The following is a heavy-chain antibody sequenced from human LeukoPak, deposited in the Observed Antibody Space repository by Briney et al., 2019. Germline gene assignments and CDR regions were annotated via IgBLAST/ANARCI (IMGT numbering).Heavy chain of an antibody. D-gene: IGHD3-22*01. J-gene: IGHJ3*02. CDR2: IYTSGST. CDR3: ARSPEYYYDSSGYPDYAFDI. V-gene: IGHV4-59*10. Sequence: SETLSLTCAVYGGSFSGYYWSWIRQPAGKGLEWIGRIYTSGSTNYNPSLKSRVTMSVDTSKNQFSLKLSSVTAADTAVYYCARSPEYYYDSSGYPDYAFDIWGQGTMVTVSS. CDR1: GGSFSGYY.